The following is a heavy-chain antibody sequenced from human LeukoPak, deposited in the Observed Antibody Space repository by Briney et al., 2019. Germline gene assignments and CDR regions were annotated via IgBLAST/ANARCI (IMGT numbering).Heavy chain of an antibody. J-gene: IGHJ6*02. V-gene: IGHV3-66*02. CDR2: IYTGGST. CDR1: GFSVSSNY. D-gene: IGHD3-22*01. Sequence: PGGSLRLSCAASGFSVSSNYMTWVRQAPGKGLEWVSVIYTGGSTYYADSVKGRFTISRDKSKNTLYLQMNSLRVEDTAVYYCARDYYYDSSGPGPKDVWGQGTTVTVSS. CDR3: ARDYYYDSSGPGPKDV.